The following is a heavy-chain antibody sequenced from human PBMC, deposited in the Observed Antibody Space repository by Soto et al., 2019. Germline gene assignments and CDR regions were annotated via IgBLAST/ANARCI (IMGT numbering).Heavy chain of an antibody. J-gene: IGHJ5*01. CDR1: GGSISSGDYY. V-gene: IGHV4-30-4*01. Sequence: QVQLQESGPGLVKPSQTLSLTCTVSGGSISSGDYYWSWIRQPPGKGLEWIGYIYYSGSTYYNPSLQGRATISVDTSKNQFSLKRSSVTAADTAVYYCARAQGSGFLVSWGQGTLVTVAS. CDR3: ARAQGSGFLVS. D-gene: IGHD3-10*01. CDR2: IYYSGST.